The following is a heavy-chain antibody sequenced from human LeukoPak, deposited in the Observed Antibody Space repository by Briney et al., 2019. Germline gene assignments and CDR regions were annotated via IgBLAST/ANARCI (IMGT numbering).Heavy chain of an antibody. CDR2: IYYSGST. D-gene: IGHD3-10*01. CDR1: GGSISSSSYY. CDR3: ARGDQIGSGIFLATHNWFDP. Sequence: SETLSLTCTVSGGSISSSSYYWGWIRQPPGKGLEWIGSIYYSGSTYYNPSLKSRVTISVDTSKNQFSLKLSSVTAADTAVYYCARGDQIGSGIFLATHNWFDPWGQGTLVTVSS. V-gene: IGHV4-39*07. J-gene: IGHJ5*02.